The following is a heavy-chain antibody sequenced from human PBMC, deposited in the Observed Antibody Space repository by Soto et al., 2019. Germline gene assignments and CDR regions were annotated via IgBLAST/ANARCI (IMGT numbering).Heavy chain of an antibody. Sequence: XXSLRLSFAASGFTFSSYGMHWVLQAPGKGLEWVAVIWYDGSNKYYADSVKGRFTISRDNSKNTLYLQMNSLRAEDTAVYYCAREYSSSPIYYYGMDVWGQGTTVTVSS. D-gene: IGHD6-13*01. CDR3: AREYSSSPIYYYGMDV. J-gene: IGHJ6*02. CDR2: IWYDGSNK. V-gene: IGHV3-33*01. CDR1: GFTFSSYG.